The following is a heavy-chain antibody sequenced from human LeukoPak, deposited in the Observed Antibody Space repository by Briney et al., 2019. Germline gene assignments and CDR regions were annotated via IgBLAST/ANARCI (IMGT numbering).Heavy chain of an antibody. J-gene: IGHJ4*02. CDR3: ARGRYSYGYRGYFDY. V-gene: IGHV3-30-3*01. CDR1: GFTFSSYA. CDR2: ISYDGSNK. D-gene: IGHD5-18*01. Sequence: PGGSLRPSCAASGFTFSSYAMHWVRQAPGKGLEWVAVISYDGSNKYYADSVKGRFTISRDNSKNTLYLQMNSLRAEDTAVYYCARGRYSYGYRGYFDYWGQGTLVTVSS.